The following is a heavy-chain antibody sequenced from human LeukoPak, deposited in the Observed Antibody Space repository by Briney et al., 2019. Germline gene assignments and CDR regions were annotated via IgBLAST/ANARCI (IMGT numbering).Heavy chain of an antibody. CDR1: GFTFSSYW. Sequence: GWSLRLSCAASGFTFSSYWMSWVRQAPGKRLEWVANINQDGSGEYYVDSVKGRFTISRDNAKNSLYLQMNSLRAEDTAVYYCARAGPYQLPPRPVDYWGQGTLVTVSS. CDR3: ARAGPYQLPPRPVDY. V-gene: IGHV3-7*01. CDR2: INQDGSGE. J-gene: IGHJ4*02. D-gene: IGHD2-2*01.